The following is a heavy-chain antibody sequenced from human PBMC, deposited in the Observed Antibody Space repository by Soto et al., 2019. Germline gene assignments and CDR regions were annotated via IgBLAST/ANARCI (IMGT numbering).Heavy chain of an antibody. D-gene: IGHD2-15*01. V-gene: IGHV4-4*07. Sequence: SETLSLTCSVSGVSITSYYWSWIRQSAGGGLEWMGRINTDGLSTYSPSFKSRLTMSLDTSKNQVSLRLISVTAADTAVYFCARVPVAVAATEDYFGMDVWGQGTTVTVSS. CDR3: ARVPVAVAATEDYFGMDV. CDR2: INTDGLS. CDR1: GVSITSYY. J-gene: IGHJ6*02.